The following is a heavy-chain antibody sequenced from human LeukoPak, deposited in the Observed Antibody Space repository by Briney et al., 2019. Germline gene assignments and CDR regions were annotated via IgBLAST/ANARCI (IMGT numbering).Heavy chain of an antibody. CDR2: ISRSSSTR. J-gene: IGHJ4*02. CDR1: GFTFSNYN. Sequence: GGSLRLSCVASGFTFSNYNMNWVRQAPGKGLEWVSYISRSSSTRYYADSVKGRFTISRDNAKNSLYLQMNSLRAEDTAVYYCAKDGLLWFGEFLYYFDYWGQGTLVTVSS. CDR3: AKDGLLWFGEFLYYFDY. V-gene: IGHV3-48*04. D-gene: IGHD3-10*01.